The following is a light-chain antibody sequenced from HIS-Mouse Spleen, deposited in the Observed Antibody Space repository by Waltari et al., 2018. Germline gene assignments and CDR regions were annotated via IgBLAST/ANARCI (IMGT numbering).Light chain of an antibody. CDR2: DVS. CDR3: SSYTSSSNYV. J-gene: IGLJ1*01. CDR1: SSDVGGYNY. V-gene: IGLV2-14*03. Sequence: QSALTQPASVSGSPGQSIPISCPGTSSDVGGYNYFSWYQQHPGKAPKLMIYDVSNRPSGVSNRFSGSKSGNTASLTISGLQAEDEADYYCSSYTSSSNYVFGTGTKVTVL.